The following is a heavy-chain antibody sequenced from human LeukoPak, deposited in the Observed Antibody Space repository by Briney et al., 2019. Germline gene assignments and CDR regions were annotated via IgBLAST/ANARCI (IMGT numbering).Heavy chain of an antibody. V-gene: IGHV4-39*02. CDR2: IYYSGST. CDR3: AREGPFWSAIEF. J-gene: IGHJ4*02. CDR1: GGSISSSSYY. Sequence: SSETLSLTCTVSGGSISSSSYYWGWIRQPPGKGLEWIGSIYYSGSTYYNPSLKSRVTISVDTSKNQFSLKLSSVTAADTAVYYCAREGPFWSAIEFWGQGTLVTVSS. D-gene: IGHD3-3*01.